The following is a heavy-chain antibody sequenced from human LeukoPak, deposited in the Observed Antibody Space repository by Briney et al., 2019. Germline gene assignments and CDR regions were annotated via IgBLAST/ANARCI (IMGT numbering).Heavy chain of an antibody. CDR2: ISYDGSNK. CDR1: GFTFSSYA. V-gene: IGHV3-30*04. J-gene: IGHJ3*02. CDR3: ARETSSPGAFDI. Sequence: GRSLRLSCAASGFTFSSYAMHWVRQAPGKGLEWVAVISYDGSNKYYADSVKGRFTISRDNSKNTLYLQMNSLRAEDTAVYYCARETSSPGAFDIWGQGTMVTVSS.